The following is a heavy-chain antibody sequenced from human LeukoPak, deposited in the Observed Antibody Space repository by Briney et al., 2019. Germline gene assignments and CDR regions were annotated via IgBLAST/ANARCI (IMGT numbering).Heavy chain of an antibody. J-gene: IGHJ4*02. CDR2: IIPIFGTA. D-gene: IGHD4-17*01. CDR1: RGTFSSYA. Sequence: ASVKVSCNASRGTFSSYAISWVRQAPGQGLEWMGRIIPIFGTANYAQKFQGRVTITTDESTSTAYMELSSLRSEDTAVYYCASDSYGALHYWGQGTLVTVSS. V-gene: IGHV1-69*05. CDR3: ASDSYGALHY.